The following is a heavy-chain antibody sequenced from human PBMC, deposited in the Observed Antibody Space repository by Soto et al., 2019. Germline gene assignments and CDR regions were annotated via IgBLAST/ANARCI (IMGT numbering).Heavy chain of an antibody. CDR2: ISAYNGNT. CDR3: ARVRPPGCTNGVCYFRRGRHYYYYGMDV. J-gene: IGHJ6*02. V-gene: IGHV1-18*04. D-gene: IGHD2-8*01. CDR1: GYTFTSYG. Sequence: GASVKVSCKASGYTFTSYGISWVRQAPGQGLEWMGWISAYNGNTNYAQKLQGRVTMTTDTSTSTAYMELRSLRSDDTAVYYCARVRPPGCTNGVCYFRRGRHYYYYGMDVWAQGTTVTVSS.